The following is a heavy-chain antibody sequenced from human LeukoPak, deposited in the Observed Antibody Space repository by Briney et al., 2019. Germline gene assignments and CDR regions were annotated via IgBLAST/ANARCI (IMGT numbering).Heavy chain of an antibody. CDR2: ISWNSGTI. D-gene: IGHD6-19*01. CDR3: ARAYKDRSLAGKKEFFQH. J-gene: IGHJ1*01. V-gene: IGHV3-9*01. Sequence: GGSLRLSCAASGFTFDNYAMNWVRQVPGKGLEWISLISWNSGTIGYADSVKGRFTISRDNANNFLYLQMNSLRAEDTALYYCARAYKDRSLAGKKEFFQHWGQGTLVTVST. CDR1: GFTFDNYA.